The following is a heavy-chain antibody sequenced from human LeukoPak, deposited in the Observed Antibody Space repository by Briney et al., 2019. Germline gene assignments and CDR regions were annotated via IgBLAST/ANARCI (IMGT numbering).Heavy chain of an antibody. J-gene: IGHJ5*02. CDR3: ARDRGATGTTVPNWFDP. V-gene: IGHV1-2*02. Sequence: APVKVSCKASGYTFTGYYMHWVRQAPGQGLEWMGWINPNSGGTNYAQKFQGRVTMTRDTSISTAYMELSRLRSDDTAVYYCARDRGATGTTVPNWFDPWGQGTLVTVSS. CDR2: INPNSGGT. D-gene: IGHD1-1*01. CDR1: GYTFTGYY.